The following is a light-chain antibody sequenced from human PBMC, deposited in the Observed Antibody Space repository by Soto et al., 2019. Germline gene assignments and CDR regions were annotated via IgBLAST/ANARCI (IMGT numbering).Light chain of an antibody. CDR3: QQYNNWPRT. V-gene: IGKV3-15*01. J-gene: IGKJ1*01. CDR2: CAS. Sequence: EIVMTQSPATLSVSPGDRSTLSCMANQSVRSNLAWYQQRPGKAPRLLIYCASTRAAGVPARFSGSGSGTEFTLTISSLQSEDFEXYYCQQYNNWPRTFGQGTKVDIK. CDR1: QSVRSN.